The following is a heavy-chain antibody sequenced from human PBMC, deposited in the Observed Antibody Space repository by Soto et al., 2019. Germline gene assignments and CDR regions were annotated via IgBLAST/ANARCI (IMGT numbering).Heavy chain of an antibody. D-gene: IGHD2-8*01. CDR1: GGTFSSYA. J-gene: IGHJ5*02. V-gene: IGHV1-69*01. CDR2: IIPIFGTA. CDR3: ARGPRDILLMVYSHPFDP. Sequence: QVQLVQSGAEVKKPGSSVKVSCKASGGTFSSYAISWVRQAPGQGLEWMGGIIPIFGTANYAQKFQGRVTITADESTSTAYMDLSSLRSEDTAVYYCARGPRDILLMVYSHPFDPWGQGTLVTVSS.